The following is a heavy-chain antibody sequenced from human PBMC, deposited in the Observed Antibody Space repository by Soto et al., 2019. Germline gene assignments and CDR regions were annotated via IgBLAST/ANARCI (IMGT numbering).Heavy chain of an antibody. D-gene: IGHD2-2*01. J-gene: IGHJ4*02. CDR3: AKDRYCSSTSCHQAFDY. CDR1: GFTFSSYA. Sequence: GGSLRLSCAASGFTFSSYAMSWVRQAPGKGLEWVSGISGGGISTYYTDSVKGRFTISRDNSKNTLYLQMNSLRAEDTAVFYCAKDRYCSSTSCHQAFDYWGQGTLVTVSS. V-gene: IGHV3-23*01. CDR2: ISGGGIST.